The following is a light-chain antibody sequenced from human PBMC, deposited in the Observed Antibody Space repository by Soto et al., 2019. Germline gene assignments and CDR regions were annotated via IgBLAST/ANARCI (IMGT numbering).Light chain of an antibody. Sequence: QSALTQPASVSGSAGQSITISCTGTSSDVGSYNLVSWYQQYPDKAPKLIIYAGSKRPSGVSNRFSGSKSGNTASLTISGLQAEDEADYYCCSFALGSTLIFGGGTKLTVL. CDR2: AGS. J-gene: IGLJ2*01. CDR1: SSDVGSYNL. V-gene: IGLV2-23*01. CDR3: CSFALGSTLI.